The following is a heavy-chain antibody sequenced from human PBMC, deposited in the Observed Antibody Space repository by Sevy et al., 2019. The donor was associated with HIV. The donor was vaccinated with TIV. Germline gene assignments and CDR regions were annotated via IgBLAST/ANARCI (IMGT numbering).Heavy chain of an antibody. CDR2: FSFGCGRI. D-gene: IGHD2-8*01. Sequence: GGSLRPSCVASGFTFAKYSMSWVRQSPGKGLEWVSTFSFGCGRINYADSVKGRFTISGDDSKNTLFLQRNSLRAEDTATYFCAREGCTQPHDYWGQGTLVTVSS. CDR3: AREGCTQPHDY. CDR1: GFTFAKYS. V-gene: IGHV3-23*01. J-gene: IGHJ4*02.